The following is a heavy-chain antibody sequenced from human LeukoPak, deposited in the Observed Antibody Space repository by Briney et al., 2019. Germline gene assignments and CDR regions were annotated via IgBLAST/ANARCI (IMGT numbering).Heavy chain of an antibody. V-gene: IGHV3-23*01. D-gene: IGHD6-19*01. CDR3: ATDSWSSGWYKFDY. J-gene: IGHJ4*02. CDR2: ISGSGGST. Sequence: PGGSLRLSCAASGFTFSSYAMSWVRQAPGKGLEWVSAISGSGGSTYYADSVKGRFTISRDNSKNTLYLQMNSLRAEDTAVYYCATDSWSSGWYKFDYWGQGTLVTVSS. CDR1: GFTFSSYA.